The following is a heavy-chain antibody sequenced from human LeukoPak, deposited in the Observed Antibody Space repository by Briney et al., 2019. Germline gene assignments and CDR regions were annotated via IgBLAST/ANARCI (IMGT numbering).Heavy chain of an antibody. CDR1: GFTFSSYG. Sequence: PGGSLRLSCAASGFTFSSYGMSWVRQAPGKGLEWVSAISGSGGSTYYADSVKGRFTISRDNSKNTLYLQMNSLRAEDTAVYYCARELLSSSWHIGVFDYWGQGTLVTVSS. J-gene: IGHJ4*02. CDR3: ARELLSSSWHIGVFDY. D-gene: IGHD6-13*01. CDR2: ISGSGGST. V-gene: IGHV3-23*01.